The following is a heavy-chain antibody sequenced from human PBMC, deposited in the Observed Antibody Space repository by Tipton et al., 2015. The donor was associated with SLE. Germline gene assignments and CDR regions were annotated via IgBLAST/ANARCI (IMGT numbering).Heavy chain of an antibody. CDR1: GGSISSGGYY. CDR2: IYYSGST. CDR3: AREVGYGDLNWFDP. Sequence: TLSLTCTVSGGSISSGGYYWSWIRQHPGKGLEWIGYIYYSGSTYYNPSLKSRVTISVDTSKNQFSLKLSSVTAADTAVYYCAREVGYGDLNWFDPWGQGTLATVSS. V-gene: IGHV4-31*03. J-gene: IGHJ5*02. D-gene: IGHD4-17*01.